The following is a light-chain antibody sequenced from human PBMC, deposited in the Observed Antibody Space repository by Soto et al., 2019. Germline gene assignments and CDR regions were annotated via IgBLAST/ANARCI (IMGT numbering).Light chain of an antibody. J-gene: IGKJ1*01. CDR2: AAS. V-gene: IGKV1-39*01. CDR1: QSISTY. CDR3: QQSYSTPWT. Sequence: DIQMTQSPSSLSASVGDRVTITCRASQSISTYLNWYRQKLGKAPKLLIYAASSLQSGVPSRFSGSGSGTDFTLTISSLQPEDFATYYCQQSYSTPWTFGQGTKVDIK.